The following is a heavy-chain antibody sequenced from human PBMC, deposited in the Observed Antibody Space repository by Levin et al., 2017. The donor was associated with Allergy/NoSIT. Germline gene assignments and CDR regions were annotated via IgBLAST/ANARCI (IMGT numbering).Heavy chain of an antibody. Sequence: GESLKISCAASGFTFSDYYMHWIRQAPGKGLEWVSYISSSGSTIYYADSVRGRFTISRDNANNSLYLQMNSLRSEDTAVYYCARAPAIRSGWGIRGSAFDIWGQGTMVTVSS. CDR1: GFTFSDYY. V-gene: IGHV3-11*01. CDR2: ISSSGSTI. J-gene: IGHJ3*02. CDR3: ARAPAIRSGWGIRGSAFDI. D-gene: IGHD6-19*01.